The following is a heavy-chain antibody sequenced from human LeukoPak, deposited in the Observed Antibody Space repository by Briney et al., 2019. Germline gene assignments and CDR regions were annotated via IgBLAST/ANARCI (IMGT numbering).Heavy chain of an antibody. J-gene: IGHJ3*02. CDR2: IYPGDSDT. V-gene: IGHV5-51*01. D-gene: IGHD2-2*01. Sequence: GESLKISCKGSGYSFSNYWIGWVRQMPGKGLEWMGIIYPGDSDTRYSPSFQGHVTISADRSVSTAYLQWSSLKASDTAMYYCARQYCSSTSCYQDVFAIWGQGTMVTVSS. CDR3: ARQYCSSTSCYQDVFAI. CDR1: GYSFSNYW.